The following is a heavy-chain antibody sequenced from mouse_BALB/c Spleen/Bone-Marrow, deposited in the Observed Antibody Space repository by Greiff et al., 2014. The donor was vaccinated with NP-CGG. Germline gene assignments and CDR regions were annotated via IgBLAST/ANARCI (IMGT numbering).Heavy chain of an antibody. CDR2: INPGSGST. V-gene: IGHV1-54*01. CDR1: GYAFTNYL. CDR3: ARWDYAMDY. J-gene: IGHJ4*01. Sequence: LVESGAELVRPGTSVKVSCKASGYAFTNYLIEWVKQRPGQGLEWIGVINPGSGSTNYNEKFKGKATLTADKSSSTAYMQLSSLTSDDSAVYFCARWDYAMDYWGQGTSVTVSS.